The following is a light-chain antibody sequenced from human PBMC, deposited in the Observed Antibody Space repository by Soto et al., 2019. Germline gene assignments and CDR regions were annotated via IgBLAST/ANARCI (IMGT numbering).Light chain of an antibody. Sequence: EIVMTQFPATLSVSPGERATLSCRASQSVSSNLAWYQQKPGQAPRLLIYGASTRATGIPARFSGSGSGTEFTLTISSLQSEDFAVYYCQQYNNRRTFGQGTKVEIK. J-gene: IGKJ1*01. CDR2: GAS. CDR1: QSVSSN. CDR3: QQYNNRRT. V-gene: IGKV3-15*01.